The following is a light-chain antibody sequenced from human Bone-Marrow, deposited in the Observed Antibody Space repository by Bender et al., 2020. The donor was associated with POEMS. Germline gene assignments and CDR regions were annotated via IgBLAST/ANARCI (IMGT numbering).Light chain of an antibody. CDR3: SSHGGGNIYV. CDR2: EVT. V-gene: IGLV2-8*01. CDR1: SSDVGGYNS. J-gene: IGLJ1*01. Sequence: QSALTQPPSASGSPGQSVTISCSGTSSDVGGYNSVSWYQQYPGQAPKLIIYEVTKRPSGVPDRFSGSKSGNTASLTVSGLRAEDEADYYCSSHGGGNIYVFGTGTKVTVL.